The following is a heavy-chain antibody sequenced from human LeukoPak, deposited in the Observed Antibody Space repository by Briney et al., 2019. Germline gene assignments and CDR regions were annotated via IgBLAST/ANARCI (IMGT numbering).Heavy chain of an antibody. Sequence: ASVKVSCKGSGYTFTSYGISWVRQAPGQGLEWMGIINPSGGSTSYAQKFQGRVTMTRDTSTSTVYMELSSLRSEDTAVYYCARDGYRSSGWYSDYYYMDVWGKGTTVTISS. J-gene: IGHJ6*03. D-gene: IGHD6-19*01. CDR3: ARDGYRSSGWYSDYYYMDV. CDR2: INPSGGST. CDR1: GYTFTSYG. V-gene: IGHV1-46*01.